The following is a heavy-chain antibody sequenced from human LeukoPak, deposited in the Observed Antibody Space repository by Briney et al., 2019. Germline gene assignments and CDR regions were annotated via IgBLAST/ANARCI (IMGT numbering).Heavy chain of an antibody. CDR2: ISSSSSYI. CDR3: ARAGMETDPLDYYYYMDV. Sequence: GGSLRLSCAASGFTFSSYNMNWVRQAPGKGLEWVSSISSSSSYIYYADSVKGRFTISRDNAKNSLYLQMNSLRAEDTAVYYCARAGMETDPLDYYYYMDVWGKGTTVTVSS. CDR1: GFTFSSYN. D-gene: IGHD5-18*01. J-gene: IGHJ6*03. V-gene: IGHV3-21*01.